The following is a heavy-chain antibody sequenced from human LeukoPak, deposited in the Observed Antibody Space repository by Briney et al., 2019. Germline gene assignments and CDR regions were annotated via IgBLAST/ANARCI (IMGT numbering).Heavy chain of an antibody. CDR2: LTSSGDTI. Sequence: PGGSLRLSCAAAGFTFSNYAMNWVRQAPGKGLEWVSALTSSGDTIFYADSVRGRFTTSGDNSKNTLYLQMNSLRVEDAAVYYCAKEVLDNGGNSDYWGQGTLVTVSS. V-gene: IGHV3-23*01. D-gene: IGHD4-23*01. CDR3: AKEVLDNGGNSDY. CDR1: GFTFSNYA. J-gene: IGHJ4*02.